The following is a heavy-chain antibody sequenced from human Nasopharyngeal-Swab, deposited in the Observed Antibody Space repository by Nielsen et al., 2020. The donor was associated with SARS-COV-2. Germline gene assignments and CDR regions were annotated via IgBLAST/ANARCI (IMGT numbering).Heavy chain of an antibody. CDR2: ISSSSSYI. CDR3: ARDGLEYDFWSAYFMDV. D-gene: IGHD3-3*01. V-gene: IGHV3-21*01. CDR1: GFTFNDYN. J-gene: IGHJ6*04. Sequence: GGSLRLSCAASGFTFNDYNFNWVRQAPGKGLEWVSSISSSSSYIYYADPVKGRSTTSRDNAKNSLYLQMNSLRAEDPAVYYCARDGLEYDFWSAYFMDVWGKGTTVTVSS.